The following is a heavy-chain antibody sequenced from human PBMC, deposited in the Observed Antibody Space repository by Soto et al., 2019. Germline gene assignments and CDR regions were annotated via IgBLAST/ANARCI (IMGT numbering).Heavy chain of an antibody. D-gene: IGHD3-22*01. CDR1: GFTFDDYA. CDR3: AKDTTYYYDSSGYFFDY. J-gene: IGHJ4*02. V-gene: IGHV3-9*01. Sequence: PGGSLRLSCAASGFTFDDYAMHWVRQAPGKGLEWVSGISWNSGSIGYADPVKGRFTISRDNAKNSLYLQMNSLRAEDTALYYCAKDTTYYYDSSGYFFDYWGQGTLVTVSS. CDR2: ISWNSGSI.